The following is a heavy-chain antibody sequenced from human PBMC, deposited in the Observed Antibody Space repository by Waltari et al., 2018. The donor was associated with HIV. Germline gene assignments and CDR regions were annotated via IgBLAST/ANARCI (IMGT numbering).Heavy chain of an antibody. CDR3: ARDRGVVTPNYGMDV. Sequence: EVQLVESGGGLVQPGGSLRLSCAASGFTFSPYSMNWVRQDPGKGLEWVSHISGSRFTIYYADSVKGRFTISRDNAKNSLYLQMNSLRAEDTAVYYCARDRGVVTPNYGMDVWGQGTTVTVSS. D-gene: IGHD2-21*02. CDR2: ISGSRFTI. V-gene: IGHV3-48*01. CDR1: GFTFSPYS. J-gene: IGHJ6*02.